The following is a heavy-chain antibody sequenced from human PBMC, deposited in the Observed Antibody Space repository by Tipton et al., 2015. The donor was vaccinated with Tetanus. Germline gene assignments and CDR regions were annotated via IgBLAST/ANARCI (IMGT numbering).Heavy chain of an antibody. J-gene: IGHJ4*02. CDR2: IHSGGNT. CDR3: ARARGGLRHFDS. D-gene: IGHD3-10*01. Sequence: SLRLSCAASGLTVSSYYMTWVRQAPGKGLEWVSVIHSGGNTYYSDSLKGRFTIPRDHSKNTLYLQMISLRAEDTAVYYCARARGGLRHFDSWGQGTLGTVSS. CDR1: GLTVSSYY. V-gene: IGHV3-53*01.